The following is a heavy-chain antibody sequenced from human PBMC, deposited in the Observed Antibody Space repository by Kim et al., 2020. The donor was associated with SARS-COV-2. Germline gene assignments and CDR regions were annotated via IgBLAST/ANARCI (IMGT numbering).Heavy chain of an antibody. CDR3: ATSYSWSYYAAY. J-gene: IGHJ4*02. D-gene: IGHD1-26*01. CDR1: GGSISSYY. CDR2: IYYSVST. V-gene: IGHV4-59*08. Sequence: SETLSLTCTVSGGSISSYYWSWIRQPPGKGLEWIGYIYYSVSTNYNPSLKSRVTISVDTSKNQFSLKLSSVTAADTAVYYCATSYSWSYYAAYWCQGTLV.